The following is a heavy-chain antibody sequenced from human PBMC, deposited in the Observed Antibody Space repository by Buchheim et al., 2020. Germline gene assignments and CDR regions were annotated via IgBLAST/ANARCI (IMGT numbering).Heavy chain of an antibody. D-gene: IGHD3-3*02. J-gene: IGHJ3*02. Sequence: QVQLQESGPGLVKPSETLSLTCTVSGGSITSHYWSWIRQPPGKGLEWIGYIHYTGSTHYNPSLKSRLTISVETSKTHFSLKLSSVTAADTAVYYCARVIVLASSDAFDIWGQGT. CDR1: GGSITSHY. V-gene: IGHV4-59*11. CDR3: ARVIVLASSDAFDI. CDR2: IHYTGST.